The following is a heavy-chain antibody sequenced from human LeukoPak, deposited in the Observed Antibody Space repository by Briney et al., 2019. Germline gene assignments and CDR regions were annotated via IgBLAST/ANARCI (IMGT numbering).Heavy chain of an antibody. CDR1: GYSFASYW. CDR2: IYPGDSDT. J-gene: IGHJ4*02. CDR3: ARQDGSAYYYFDY. D-gene: IGHD6-19*01. Sequence: KRGESLKISCKGSGYSFASYWIGWVRLTPGQGLEWMGIIYPGDSDTKYSPSFQGRVTISADKSINTAYLQWSSLKASDTAIYYCARQDGSAYYYFDYWGQGTLVTVSS. V-gene: IGHV5-51*01.